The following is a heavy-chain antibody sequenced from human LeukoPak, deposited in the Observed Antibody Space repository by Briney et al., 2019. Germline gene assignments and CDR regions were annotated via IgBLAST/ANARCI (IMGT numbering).Heavy chain of an antibody. CDR1: GGTFSSYA. Sequence: GASVKVSCKASGGTFSSYAISWVRQAPGQGLEWMGRIIPILGIANYAQKFQGRVTITTDESTSTAYMELSSLRSEDTAVYYCARDGGLEPDYWGQGTLVTVSS. J-gene: IGHJ4*02. D-gene: IGHD1-1*01. CDR3: ARDGGLEPDY. V-gene: IGHV1-69*04. CDR2: IIPILGIA.